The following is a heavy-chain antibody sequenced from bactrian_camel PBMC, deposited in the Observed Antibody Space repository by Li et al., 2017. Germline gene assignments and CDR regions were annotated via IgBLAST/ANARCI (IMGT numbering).Heavy chain of an antibody. J-gene: IGHJ4*01. CDR2: IATGSGNT. V-gene: IGHV3S40*01. D-gene: IGHD6*01. CDR1: GFTFSSHY. CDR3: AADAVSLQLARGYNY. Sequence: VQLVESGGGLVQPGGSLRLSCAASGFTFSSHYMTWVRQAPGKEREGVARIATGSGNTYYADSVKGRFTISQDDAKNTVYLQMNNLKVEDTAMYYCAADAVSLQLARGYNYWGQGTQVTVS.